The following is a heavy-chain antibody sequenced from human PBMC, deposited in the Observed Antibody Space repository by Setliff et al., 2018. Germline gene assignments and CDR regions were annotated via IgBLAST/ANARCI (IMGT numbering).Heavy chain of an antibody. CDR1: GYSISSGYY. V-gene: IGHV4-38-2*01. CDR3: ARGSYRTSNWFDP. Sequence: PSETLSLTCAVSGYSISSGYYWGWIRQPPGKGLEWIGSIYHSGSTYYNPSLKSRVTISVDTSKNQFSLKLSSVTAADTAVYYCARGSYRTSNWFDPWGQGTLVTVSS. CDR2: IYHSGST. D-gene: IGHD4-4*01. J-gene: IGHJ5*02.